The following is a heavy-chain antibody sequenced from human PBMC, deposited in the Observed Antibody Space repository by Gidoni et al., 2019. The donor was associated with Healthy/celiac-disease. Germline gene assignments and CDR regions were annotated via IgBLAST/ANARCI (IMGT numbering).Heavy chain of an antibody. CDR3: ARIYHDFWSGYYAYYFDY. V-gene: IGHV2-26*01. Sequence: QVTLKESGPVLVKPTETLTLTCTVSGFSLSNARMGVSWLRQPPGKALEWLAHIFSNDEKSYSTSLKSRLTISKDTSKSQVVLTMTNMDPVDTATYYCARIYHDFWSGYYAYYFDYWGQGTLVTVSS. CDR2: IFSNDEK. J-gene: IGHJ4*02. D-gene: IGHD3-3*01. CDR1: GFSLSNARMG.